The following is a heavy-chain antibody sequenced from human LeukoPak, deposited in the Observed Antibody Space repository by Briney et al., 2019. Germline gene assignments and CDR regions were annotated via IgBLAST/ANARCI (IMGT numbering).Heavy chain of an antibody. Sequence: GGSLRLSCAASGFTVSSNYMSWVRQAPGKGLEWVSVIYSGGSTYYADSVKGRFTISRDNSKNTLYLQMNSLRAEDTAVYYCARVKLDYDILTGYSHPYFDYWGQGTLVTVSS. D-gene: IGHD3-9*01. CDR3: ARVKLDYDILTGYSHPYFDY. CDR2: IYSGGST. J-gene: IGHJ4*02. CDR1: GFTVSSNY. V-gene: IGHV3-53*01.